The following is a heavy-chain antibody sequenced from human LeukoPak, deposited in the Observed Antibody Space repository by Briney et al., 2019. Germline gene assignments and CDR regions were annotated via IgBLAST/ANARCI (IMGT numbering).Heavy chain of an antibody. CDR1: GGSISSGSYH. Sequence: KPSETLSLTCTVPGGSISSGSYHWGWIRQPPGKGLEWIGNVYYTGSTYYNPSLKSRVTITSKNQFSLKLISVTAADTAVYYCARGSYISSTWYYFDYWGQGTLVTVSS. V-gene: IGHV4-39*01. CDR2: VYYTGST. CDR3: ARGSYISSTWYYFDY. D-gene: IGHD6-13*01. J-gene: IGHJ4*02.